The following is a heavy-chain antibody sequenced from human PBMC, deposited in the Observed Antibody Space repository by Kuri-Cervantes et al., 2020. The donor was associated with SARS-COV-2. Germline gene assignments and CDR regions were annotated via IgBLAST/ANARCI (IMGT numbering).Heavy chain of an antibody. Sequence: GESLKISCAASGFTFSSYSMNWVRQAPGKGLEWVSSISSSSSYIYYADSVKGRFTISRDNAKNSLYLQMNSLRAEDTAVYYCARGISYSGYDLDCWGQGTLVTVSS. V-gene: IGHV3-21*01. CDR3: ARGISYSGYDLDC. CDR1: GFTFSSYS. J-gene: IGHJ4*02. CDR2: ISSSSSYI. D-gene: IGHD5-12*01.